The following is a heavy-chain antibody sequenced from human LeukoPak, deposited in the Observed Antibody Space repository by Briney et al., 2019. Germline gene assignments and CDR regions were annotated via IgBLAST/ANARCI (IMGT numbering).Heavy chain of an antibody. D-gene: IGHD3-22*01. CDR3: AREPKVLTYYYDSSGPADAFDI. CDR2: IYTSGST. Sequence: KPSETLSLTCTVSGGSISSYYWSWIRQPAGKGLEWIRRIYTSGSTNYNPSLKSRVTMSVDTSKNQFSLKLSSVTAADTAVYYCAREPKVLTYYYDSSGPADAFDIWGQGTMVTVSS. CDR1: GGSISSYY. V-gene: IGHV4-4*07. J-gene: IGHJ3*02.